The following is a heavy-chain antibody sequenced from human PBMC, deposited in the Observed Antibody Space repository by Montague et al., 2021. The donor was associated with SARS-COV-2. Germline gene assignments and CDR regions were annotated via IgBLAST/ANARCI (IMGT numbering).Heavy chain of an antibody. Sequence: SLRLSCAASGSAFDDYEVNWLRQAPGKGLEWLAYVSSASSTTYYADSVKGRFRISKDSPKKLGYLQMNRLRVDDTALYYCATQSLVFVYGHKAFDIWGRGTMVAVSS. D-gene: IGHD5-24*01. J-gene: IGHJ3*02. CDR2: VSSASSTT. V-gene: IGHV3-48*03. CDR1: GSAFDDYE. CDR3: ATQSLVFVYGHKAFDI.